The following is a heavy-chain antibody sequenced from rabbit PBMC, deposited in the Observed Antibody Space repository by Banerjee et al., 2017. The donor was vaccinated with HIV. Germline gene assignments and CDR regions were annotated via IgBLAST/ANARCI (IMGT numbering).Heavy chain of an antibody. CDR1: GFSFSSSYY. V-gene: IGHV1S40*01. D-gene: IGHD8-1*01. CDR3: AREWNSGSTYSLFNL. Sequence: QSLEESGGDLVKPGASLTLTCTASGFSFSSSYYMCWVRQAPGKGLEWIACIYGGSSGSTYYASWAKGRFTISKTSSTTVTLQMTSLTAADTATYFCAREWNSGSTYSLFNLWGPGTLVTVS. J-gene: IGHJ4*01. CDR2: IYGGSSGST.